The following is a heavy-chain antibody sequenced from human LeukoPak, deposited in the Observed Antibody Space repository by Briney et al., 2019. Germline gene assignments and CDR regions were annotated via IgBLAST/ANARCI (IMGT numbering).Heavy chain of an antibody. D-gene: IGHD3-9*01. CDR1: GGSISSSNW. Sequence: PSGTLSLTCAVSGGSISSSNWWSWVRQPPGKGLEWIGEIYHSGSTNYNPSLKSRATISVDKSKNQFSLKLSSVTAADTAVYYCARSYDILTPTLGYWGQGTLVTVSS. J-gene: IGHJ4*02. V-gene: IGHV4-4*02. CDR2: IYHSGST. CDR3: ARSYDILTPTLGY.